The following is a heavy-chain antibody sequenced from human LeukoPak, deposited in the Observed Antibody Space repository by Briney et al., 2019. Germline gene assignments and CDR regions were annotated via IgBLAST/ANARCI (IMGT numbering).Heavy chain of an antibody. D-gene: IGHD3-10*01. Sequence: PSETLSLTCAVSGGSISSTNWWSWVRQPPGKGLESIGEIYHSGSTNYNPSLKSRVAISADKSKSQFSRKLTYVTAADTAVYYCARDRMGVRAFDYWGQGTLVTVSS. CDR3: ARDRMGVRAFDY. J-gene: IGHJ4*02. CDR2: IYHSGST. CDR1: GGSISSTNW. V-gene: IGHV4-4*02.